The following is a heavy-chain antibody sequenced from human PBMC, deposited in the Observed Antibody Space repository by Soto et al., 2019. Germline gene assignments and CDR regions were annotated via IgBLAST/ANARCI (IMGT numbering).Heavy chain of an antibody. Sequence: GGALRLSCAASGFTFSSYAMHGVRQAPGKGLEWVAVISYDGSNKYYADSVKGRFTISRDNSKNTLYLQMNSLRAEDTAVYYCASGLRFLEWLSSRTAEYFQHWGQGTLVTVSS. D-gene: IGHD3-3*01. J-gene: IGHJ1*01. CDR2: ISYDGSNK. CDR3: ASGLRFLEWLSSRTAEYFQH. V-gene: IGHV3-30-3*01. CDR1: GFTFSSYA.